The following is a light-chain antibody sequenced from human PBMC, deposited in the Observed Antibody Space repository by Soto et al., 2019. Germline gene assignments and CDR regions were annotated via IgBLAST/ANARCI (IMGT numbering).Light chain of an antibody. CDR3: QQANSFPPLT. CDR2: AAS. Sequence: DIQMTQSPSSVSASVVGRVSSTGXASQGISSWLAWYQQKPGKAPKLLIYAASSLQSGVPSRISGSGSGTEFTLTISSLQPEDFATYYCQQANSFPPLTFCGGTKVDIK. J-gene: IGKJ4*01. CDR1: QGISSW. V-gene: IGKV1-12*01.